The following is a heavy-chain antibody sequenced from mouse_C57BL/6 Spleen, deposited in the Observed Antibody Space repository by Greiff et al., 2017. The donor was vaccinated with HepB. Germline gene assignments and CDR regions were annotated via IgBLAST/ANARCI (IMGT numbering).Heavy chain of an antibody. D-gene: IGHD1-1*01. Sequence: QVQLQQPGAELVKPGASVKMSCKASGYTFTSYWITWVKQRPGQGLEWIGDIYPGSGSTNYNEKFKSKATLTVDTSSSTAYMQLSSLTSEDSAVYYCAREGTTVVPFAYWGQGTLVTVSA. CDR3: AREGTTVVPFAY. CDR1: GYTFTSYW. J-gene: IGHJ3*01. CDR2: IYPGSGST. V-gene: IGHV1-55*01.